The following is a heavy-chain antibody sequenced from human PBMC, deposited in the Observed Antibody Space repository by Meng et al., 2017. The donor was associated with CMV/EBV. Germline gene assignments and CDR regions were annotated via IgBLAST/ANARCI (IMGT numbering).Heavy chain of an antibody. V-gene: IGHV3-30*02. D-gene: IGHD3-22*01. J-gene: IGHJ6*02. CDR3: AKDRGYYDSSGYNPMGDYYGMDV. Sequence: GESLKISCAASGFTFSSYWMSWVRQAPGKGLEWVAFIRYDGSNKYYADSVKGRFTISRDNSKNTLYLQMNSLRAEDTAVYYCAKDRGYYDSSGYNPMGDYYGMDVWGQGTTVTVSS. CDR2: IRYDGSNK. CDR1: GFTFSSYW.